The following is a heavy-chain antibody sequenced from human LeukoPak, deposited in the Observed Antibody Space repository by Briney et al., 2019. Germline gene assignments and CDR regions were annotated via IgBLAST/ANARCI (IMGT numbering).Heavy chain of an antibody. J-gene: IGHJ4*02. CDR2: IWYDGSNK. CDR1: GFTFSSFG. CDR3: ARYFDS. V-gene: IGHV3-33*01. Sequence: PGGSLRLSCAASGFTFSSFGMHWVRQGPGKGLEWVAVIWYDGSNKYYADSVKGRFTISRDNSKKALYLQMNSLRVEDTAVYYCARYFDSWGQGTLVTVSS.